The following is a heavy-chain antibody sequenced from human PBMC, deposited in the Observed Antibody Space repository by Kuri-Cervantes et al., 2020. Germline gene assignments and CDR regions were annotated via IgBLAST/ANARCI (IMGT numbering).Heavy chain of an antibody. CDR1: GFTVSSNY. CDR2: IYSGGST. CDR3: ARVQTTNYCGFYYGMDV. V-gene: IGHV3-53*01. J-gene: IGHJ6*02. D-gene: IGHD3-10*01. Sequence: GESLKISCAASGFTVSSNYMSWVRQAPGKGLEWVSVIYSGGSTYYADSVKGRFTIPRDNSKNTLYLQMNSLIAEDTAVYYCARVQTTNYCGFYYGMDVWGQGTTVTVSS.